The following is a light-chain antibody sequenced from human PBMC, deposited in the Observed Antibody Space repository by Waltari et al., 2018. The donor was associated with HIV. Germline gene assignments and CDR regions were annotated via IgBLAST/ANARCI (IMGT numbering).Light chain of an antibody. J-gene: IGLJ3*02. Sequence: YVLTQPPSVSVAPGQTARMTCGGTKIGDKSVHWYQQRPGQAPIVVVYDDSDRPSGISERISGSNSGNTATLIISRVEAGDEADFYCQVWDGGSDPPGVFGGGTRLTVL. CDR1: KIGDKS. V-gene: IGLV3-21*02. CDR2: DDS. CDR3: QVWDGGSDPPGV.